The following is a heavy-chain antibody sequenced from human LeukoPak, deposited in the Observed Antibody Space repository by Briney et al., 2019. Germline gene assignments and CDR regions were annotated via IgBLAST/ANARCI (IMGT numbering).Heavy chain of an antibody. D-gene: IGHD5-24*01. Sequence: SETLSLTCTVSGYSISSGYYWSWIRQPPGKGLEWIGEINHSGSTNYNPSLKSRVTISVDTSKNQFSLKLSSVTAADTAVYYCARDRDGYNLGYWGQGTLVTVSS. CDR2: INHSGST. J-gene: IGHJ4*02. CDR3: ARDRDGYNLGY. CDR1: GYSISSGYY. V-gene: IGHV4-38-2*02.